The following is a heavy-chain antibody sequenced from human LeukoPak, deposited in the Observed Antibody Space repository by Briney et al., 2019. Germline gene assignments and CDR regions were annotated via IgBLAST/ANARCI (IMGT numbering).Heavy chain of an antibody. V-gene: IGHV4-59*08. Sequence: SETLSLTCTVSGGSISSYYWGWIRQPPGKGLEWIGYIYYSGSTNYNPSLKSRVTISVDTSKNQFSLKLSSVTAADTAVYYCARQGVNYYDSSGSTFDYWGQGTLVTVSS. CDR3: ARQGVNYYDSSGSTFDY. J-gene: IGHJ4*02. D-gene: IGHD3-22*01. CDR2: IYYSGST. CDR1: GGSISSYY.